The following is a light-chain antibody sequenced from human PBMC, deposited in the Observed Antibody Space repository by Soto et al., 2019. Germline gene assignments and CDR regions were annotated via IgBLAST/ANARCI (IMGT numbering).Light chain of an antibody. CDR1: QSLEYSDGNTY. CDR3: MPMTHWPTRT. V-gene: IGKV2-30*01. Sequence: DVVMTQSPLSLPVTLGQPASISCRSSQSLEYSDGNTYLNWFHQRPGQSPRRLIYKVSNRDSGVPDRFSGSGSGTDFTLKISRVEVEDVGICYCMPMTHWPTRTFGQGTKVEIK. J-gene: IGKJ1*01. CDR2: KVS.